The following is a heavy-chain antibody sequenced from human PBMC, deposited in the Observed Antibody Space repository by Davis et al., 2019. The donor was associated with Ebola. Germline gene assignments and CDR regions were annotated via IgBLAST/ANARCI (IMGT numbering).Heavy chain of an antibody. V-gene: IGHV3-7*03. J-gene: IGHJ6*02. Sequence: GGSLRLSCAASGFTFSSYWMSWVRQAPGKGLEWVANIKQDGSEKYYVDSVKGRFTISRDNAKNSLYLQMNSLRAEDTAVYYCARAAGSTTLTAPSMDVWGQGTTVTVSS. CDR2: IKQDGSEK. D-gene: IGHD4-17*01. CDR1: GFTFSSYW. CDR3: ARAAGSTTLTAPSMDV.